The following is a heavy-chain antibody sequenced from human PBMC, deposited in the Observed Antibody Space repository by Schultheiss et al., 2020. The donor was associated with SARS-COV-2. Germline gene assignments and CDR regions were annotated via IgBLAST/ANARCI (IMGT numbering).Heavy chain of an antibody. CDR3: VNDYNKRGGY. Sequence: GGSLRLSCAASGFTFTSYAMHWVRQAPGKGLEWVAVISYDGSNKYYADSVKGRFTISRDNAKNSLYLQMDSLRAEDTAVYYCVNDYNKRGGYWGQGTLVTVSS. J-gene: IGHJ4*02. CDR2: ISYDGSNK. D-gene: IGHD4-11*01. V-gene: IGHV3-30*04. CDR1: GFTFTSYA.